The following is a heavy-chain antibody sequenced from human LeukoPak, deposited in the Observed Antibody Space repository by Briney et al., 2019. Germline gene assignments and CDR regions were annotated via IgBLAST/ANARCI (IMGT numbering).Heavy chain of an antibody. CDR3: ARDPTTYYDFWSGSYNWFDP. D-gene: IGHD3-3*01. Sequence: ASVKVSCKASGCTFTGYYMHWVRQAPGQGLEWMGWINPNSGGTNYAQKFQGRVTMTRDTSISTAYMELSRLRSDDTAVYYCARDPTTYYDFWSGSYNWFDPRGQGTLVTVSS. CDR1: GCTFTGYY. V-gene: IGHV1-2*02. CDR2: INPNSGGT. J-gene: IGHJ5*02.